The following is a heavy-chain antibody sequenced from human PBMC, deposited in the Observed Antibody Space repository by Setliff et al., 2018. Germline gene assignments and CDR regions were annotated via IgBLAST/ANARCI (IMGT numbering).Heavy chain of an antibody. J-gene: IGHJ4*02. CDR2: VTIYNGNT. CDR1: GYTFNNYG. CDR3: ARVESMVRGKNILRHFDY. D-gene: IGHD3-10*01. V-gene: IGHV1-18*01. Sequence: ASVKVSCKASGYTFNNYGVAWVRQAPGQGLDWMGWVTIYNGNTKYAQNLQGRLTLSTDRSTSTVYMELGSLTTDDTAIYYCARVESMVRGKNILRHFDYWGQGTQGTV.